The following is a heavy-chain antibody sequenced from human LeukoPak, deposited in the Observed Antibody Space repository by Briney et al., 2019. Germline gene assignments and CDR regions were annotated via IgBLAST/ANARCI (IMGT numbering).Heavy chain of an antibody. J-gene: IGHJ4*02. D-gene: IGHD6-13*01. CDR1: GFTFSSYG. V-gene: IGHV3-30*02. Sequence: GGSLRLSCAASGFTFSSYGMHWVRQAPGKGLEWVAFIRYDGSNKYYADSVKGRFTISRDNSKNTLYLQMNSLRAEDTAVYYCAKAFRSAARTPIFDYWGQGTLVTVSS. CDR3: AKAFRSAARTPIFDY. CDR2: IRYDGSNK.